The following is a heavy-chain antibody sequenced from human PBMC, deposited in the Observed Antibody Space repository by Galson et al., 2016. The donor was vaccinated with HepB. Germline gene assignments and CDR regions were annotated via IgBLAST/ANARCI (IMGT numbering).Heavy chain of an antibody. V-gene: IGHV4-59*08. CDR3: ARPYYDISGYYLWYFGL. J-gene: IGHJ2*01. Sequence: SETLSLTCTVSGGSIRSSYWGWIRQPPGKGLEWIGYFYDSGSISYNPSLKSRVTISVGTSEKQFSLKLSSVTAAATAAHYCARPYYDISGYYLWYFGLWGHGTLVTVSS. D-gene: IGHD3-22*01. CDR1: GGSIRSSY. CDR2: FYDSGSI.